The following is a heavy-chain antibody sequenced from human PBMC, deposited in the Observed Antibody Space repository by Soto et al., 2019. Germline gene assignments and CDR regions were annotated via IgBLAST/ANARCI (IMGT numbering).Heavy chain of an antibody. D-gene: IGHD4-17*01. CDR1: GDSISSSFW. CDR3: ARYDFGTFEY. V-gene: IGHV4-4*02. CDR2: IYHTEST. Sequence: SETLSLTCAVSGDSISSSFWWSWVRQPPGKGLEWIGEIYHTESTVYNPSLKSRVTISVDKSKNQFSLNLDSVTAADTAVYYCARYDFGTFEYWGRGILVTAPQ. J-gene: IGHJ4*02.